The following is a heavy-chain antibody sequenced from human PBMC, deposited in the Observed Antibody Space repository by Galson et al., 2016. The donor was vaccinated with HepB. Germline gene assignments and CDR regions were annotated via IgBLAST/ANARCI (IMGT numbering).Heavy chain of an antibody. J-gene: IGHJ5*02. Sequence: SLRLSCAASGFTVSNNYMRWVRQAPGKGLEWVSLIYSGGSTYYADSVKGRFTISRASSKNTLYLQMNSLRAEDTAVYYCARNRHCSGGSCYGAWGQGNLVTVSS. CDR1: GFTVSNNY. V-gene: IGHV3-66*01. D-gene: IGHD2-15*01. CDR2: IYSGGST. CDR3: ARNRHCSGGSCYGA.